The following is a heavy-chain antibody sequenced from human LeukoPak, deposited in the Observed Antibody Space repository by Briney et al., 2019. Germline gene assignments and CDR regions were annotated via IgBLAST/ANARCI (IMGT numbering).Heavy chain of an antibody. CDR1: GGSFEHYF. V-gene: IGHV4-59*01. D-gene: IGHD3-10*01. J-gene: IGHJ4*02. CDR3: ASHRRSHGSEY. CDR2: VYYSGST. Sequence: SETLSLTCSVSGGSFEHYFWSWIRQPPGKGLEWIGYVYYSGSTDYSPSLKSRLTISADTSKNQFPLRLSSVTAADTAVYYCASHRRSHGSEYWGQGTLVTVSS.